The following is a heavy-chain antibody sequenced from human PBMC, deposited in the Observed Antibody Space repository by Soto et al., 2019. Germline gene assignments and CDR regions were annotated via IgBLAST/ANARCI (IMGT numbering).Heavy chain of an antibody. V-gene: IGHV3-23*01. CDR1: GFTFSSYA. CDR3: ANEFSGGPGSRGFDY. CDR2: ISGSGGST. Sequence: GGPLRLSCAASGFTFSSYAMSWVRQAPGKGLEWVSAISGSGGSTYYADSVKGRFTISRDNSKNTLYLQMNSLRAEDTAVYYCANEFSGGPGSRGFDYWGQGTLVTVSS. D-gene: IGHD2-15*01. J-gene: IGHJ4*02.